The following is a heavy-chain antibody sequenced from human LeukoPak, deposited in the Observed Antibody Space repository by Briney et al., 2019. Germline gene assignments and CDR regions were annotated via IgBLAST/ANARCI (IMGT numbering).Heavy chain of an antibody. CDR3: ARVVVITYFDY. CDR2: IYHSGST. CDR1: GGSISSGYY. D-gene: IGHD3-22*01. J-gene: IGHJ4*02. V-gene: IGHV4-38-2*02. Sequence: SETLSLTCTVSGGSISSGYYWGWIRQPPGKGRGWVGSIYHSGSTYYNPSLKSRVTISVDTSKNQFSLKLSSVPAADTAVYYCARVVVITYFDYWGQGTLVTVSS.